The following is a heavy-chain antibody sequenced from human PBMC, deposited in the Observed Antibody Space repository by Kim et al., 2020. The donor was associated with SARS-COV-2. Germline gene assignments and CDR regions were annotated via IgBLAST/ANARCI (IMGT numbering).Heavy chain of an antibody. D-gene: IGHD3-10*01. V-gene: IGHV3-30*03. CDR1: GFTFSSYG. J-gene: IGHJ6*02. Sequence: GGSLRLSCAASGFTFSSYGMHWVRQAPGKGLEWVAVISYDGSNKYYADSVKGRFTISRDNSKNTLYLQMNSLRAEDTAVYYCAIYGSGGTVHGMDVWGQG. CDR2: ISYDGSNK. CDR3: AIYGSGGTVHGMDV.